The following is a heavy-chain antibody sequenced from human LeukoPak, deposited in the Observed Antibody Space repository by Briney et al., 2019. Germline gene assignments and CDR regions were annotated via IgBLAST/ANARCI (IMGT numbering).Heavy chain of an antibody. V-gene: IGHV3-33*01. CDR2: IWYDGSNE. CDR1: GFTFSSYG. Sequence: GGSLRLSCAASGFTFSSYGMHWVRQAPGKGLERVAVIWYDGSNEYYANSVRGRFIISRDNSKNTLYLQMNSLRVEDSAVYYCVRDLDRYDFWSGYWPDAFDTGGQGTMVTVSS. J-gene: IGHJ3*02. D-gene: IGHD3-3*01. CDR3: VRDLDRYDFWSGYWPDAFDT.